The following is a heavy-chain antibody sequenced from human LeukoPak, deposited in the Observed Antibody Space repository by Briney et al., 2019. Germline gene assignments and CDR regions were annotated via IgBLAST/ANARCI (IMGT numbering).Heavy chain of an antibody. CDR3: ARVAYSSSSGGGYYYYYMDV. Sequence: SETLSLTCTVSGGSISSSSYYWGWIRQPPGKGLEWIGSIYYSGSTYYNPSLKSRVTISVDTSKNQFSLKLSSVTAADTAVYYCARVAYSSSSGGGYYYYYMDVWGKGTTVTVSS. V-gene: IGHV4-39*07. D-gene: IGHD6-6*01. CDR1: GGSISSSSYY. J-gene: IGHJ6*03. CDR2: IYYSGST.